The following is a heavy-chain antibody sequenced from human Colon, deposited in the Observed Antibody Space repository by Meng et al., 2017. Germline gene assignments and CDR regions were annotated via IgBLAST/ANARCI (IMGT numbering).Heavy chain of an antibody. Sequence: QVQLHRSGPGLVKPPRTLPLPCAISGDNVSNNGPAWNWIRQSPSRGLEWLGRTYYRSKWYNEYAGSVKSRISITPDTSTNQFSLQLNSVTPDDTAVYYCARESSRQFNYWGQGTLVTVSS. CDR1: GDNVSNNGPA. V-gene: IGHV6-1*01. CDR3: ARESSRQFNY. J-gene: IGHJ4*02. CDR2: TYYRSKWYN.